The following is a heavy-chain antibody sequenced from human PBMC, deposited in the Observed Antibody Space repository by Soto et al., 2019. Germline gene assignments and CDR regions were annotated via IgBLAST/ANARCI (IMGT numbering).Heavy chain of an antibody. V-gene: IGHV4-39*01. Sequence: WETLSLTCTVSGVSISSSSYYWGWMGQPPGKGLEWIGSIYYSGSTYYNPSLKSRVTISVDTSKNQFSLKLSSVTAADTAVYYCARPGSTEDSFGSYSALDILGEGKTVTFSS. D-gene: IGHD1-26*01. CDR2: IYYSGST. CDR3: ARPGSTEDSFGSYSALDI. CDR1: GVSISSSSYY. J-gene: IGHJ6*02.